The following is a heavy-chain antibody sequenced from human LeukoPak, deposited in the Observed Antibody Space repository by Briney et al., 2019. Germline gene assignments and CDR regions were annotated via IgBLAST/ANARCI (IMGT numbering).Heavy chain of an antibody. V-gene: IGHV3-7*01. D-gene: IGHD1-14*01. CDR2: IKPDGSEK. CDR1: GFTFSSYW. CDR3: ARGNPNRNALDL. J-gene: IGHJ3*01. Sequence: GGSLRLSCAASGFTFSSYWMTWVRQAPGKGLEWVANIKPDGSEKKYVDSVQGRFTISRDNAKNSLYLQMDSLSAEDTAVYYCARGNPNRNALDLWGQGTVVTISS.